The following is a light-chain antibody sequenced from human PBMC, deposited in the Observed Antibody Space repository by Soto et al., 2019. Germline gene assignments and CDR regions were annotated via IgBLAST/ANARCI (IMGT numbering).Light chain of an antibody. Sequence: AIRMTQSPSSLSASTGDRVTITCRASQGISSYLAWYQQKPGKAPKLLIYAASTLQSGVPSRFSGSGSGTDFTLTISRLQSEDFATYYCQQYYSYPPWTFCQGTKVEIK. V-gene: IGKV1-8*01. CDR3: QQYYSYPPWT. CDR1: QGISSY. J-gene: IGKJ1*01. CDR2: AAS.